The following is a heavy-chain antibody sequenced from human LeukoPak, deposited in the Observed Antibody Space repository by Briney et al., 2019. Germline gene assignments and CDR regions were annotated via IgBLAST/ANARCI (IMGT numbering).Heavy chain of an antibody. CDR3: AREVPLYGDYAVFDY. D-gene: IGHD4-17*01. J-gene: IGHJ4*02. CDR2: VHTSGRT. V-gene: IGHV4-4*07. Sequence: SETLSLTCTVSGGSITYNQWTWIRQPAGKGLEWIGRVHTSGRTNYNPSLKSRVTIPVDTSKNQLSLNLNSVTDADTAVYYCAREVPLYGDYAVFDYWGQGTPVTVSS. CDR1: GGSITYNQ.